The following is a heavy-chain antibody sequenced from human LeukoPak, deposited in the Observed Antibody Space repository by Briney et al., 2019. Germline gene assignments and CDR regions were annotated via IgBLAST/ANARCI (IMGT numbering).Heavy chain of an antibody. CDR1: GYTFTGYY. V-gene: IGHV1-2*02. Sequence: APVKVSCKASGYTFTGYYMHWVRQAPGQGLEWMGWINPNSGGTNYAQKFQGRVTMTRDTSISTAYMELSRLRSDDTAVYYCARDFPPETVALLGLWGQGTLVTVSS. D-gene: IGHD6-19*01. J-gene: IGHJ4*02. CDR2: INPNSGGT. CDR3: ARDFPPETVALLGL.